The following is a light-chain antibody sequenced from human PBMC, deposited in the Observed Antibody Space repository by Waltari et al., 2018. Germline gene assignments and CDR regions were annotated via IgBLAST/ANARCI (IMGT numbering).Light chain of an antibody. V-gene: IGKV3-20*01. J-gene: IGKJ1*01. Sequence: EIMLTQSPGTLSLSPGDRATLSCKASQSIVKYLAWYQQKPGQAPRRLIYHTSIRATGIPDRLSGSGSETDFSLTISRLEPEDFAVYYCQHYVRLPATFGQGTNVEIK. CDR1: QSIVKY. CDR2: HTS. CDR3: QHYVRLPAT.